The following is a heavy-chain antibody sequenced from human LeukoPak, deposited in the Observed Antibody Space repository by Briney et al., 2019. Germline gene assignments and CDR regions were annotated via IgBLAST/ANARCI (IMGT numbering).Heavy chain of an antibody. CDR2: ISSRSSYI. D-gene: IGHD5-18*01. CDR3: ARDTAMVTGYDY. J-gene: IGHJ4*02. V-gene: IGHV3-21*01. Sequence: GGSLRLSCAASGFTFSSYSMNWVRQAPGKGLEWVSSISSRSSYIYYADSVKGRFTISRDNAKNSLYLQMNSLRAEDTAVYYCARDTAMVTGYDYWGQGTLVTVSS. CDR1: GFTFSSYS.